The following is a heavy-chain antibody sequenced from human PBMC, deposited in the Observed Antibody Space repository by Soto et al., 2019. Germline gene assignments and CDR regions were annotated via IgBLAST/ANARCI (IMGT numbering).Heavy chain of an antibody. CDR1: GFTFSSYT. D-gene: IGHD2-2*02. Sequence: PXGCLGLSCAASGFTFSSYTMSWVRQAPGKGLEWVSAISGSGGSTYYADSVKGRFTISRDNSKNTLYLQMKSLRAEDTAVYYCAKNGAAIQVAPFDYWGQGTLVTVSS. CDR2: ISGSGGST. J-gene: IGHJ4*02. CDR3: AKNGAAIQVAPFDY. V-gene: IGHV3-23*01.